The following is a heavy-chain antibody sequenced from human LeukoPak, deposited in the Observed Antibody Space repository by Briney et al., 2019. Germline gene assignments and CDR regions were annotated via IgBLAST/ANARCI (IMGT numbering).Heavy chain of an antibody. CDR3: ARHGDRLRFAMDV. Sequence: SETLSLTCSVSGGSISGSTSYWGWIRQPPGEGLEWIGNIFHRGTTYHNPSLQRRVTFSVDTSKNLFSMNLTSVTVADTAVHYCARHGDRLRFAMDVWGQGTTVTVSS. D-gene: IGHD2-21*02. J-gene: IGHJ6*02. CDR2: IFHRGTT. V-gene: IGHV4-39*01. CDR1: GGSISGSTSY.